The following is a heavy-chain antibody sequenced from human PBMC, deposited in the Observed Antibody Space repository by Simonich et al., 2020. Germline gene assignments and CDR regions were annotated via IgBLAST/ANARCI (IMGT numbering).Heavy chain of an antibody. CDR1: GFTFRSYG. D-gene: IGHD6-13*01. CDR2: IWNDGSNK. V-gene: IGHV3-33*01. CDR3: ARERAAAGEAFDY. Sequence: QVQLVESGGGVVQPGRSLRLSCAASGFTFRSYGMHWVRQAPGKGLEWVAVIWNDGSNKYYADSVKGRLTISRDNSKNTLYLQMNSLRAEDTAVYYCARERAAAGEAFDYWGQGTLVTVSS. J-gene: IGHJ4*02.